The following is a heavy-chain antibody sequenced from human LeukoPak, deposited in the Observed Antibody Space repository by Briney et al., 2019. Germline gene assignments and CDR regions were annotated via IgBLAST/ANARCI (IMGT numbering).Heavy chain of an antibody. J-gene: IGHJ4*02. CDR3: AKAAYSNNWYFFDY. CDR2: ISGSGGST. D-gene: IGHD1-20*01. Sequence: GGSLRLSCAASGFTFSSYAMSWVRQAPGKGLEWVSGISGSGGSTFYADSVKGRFTISRDNSKNTLYLQMNSLRAEDTAVYYCAKAAYSNNWYFFDYWGQATLVTVPS. V-gene: IGHV3-23*01. CDR1: GFTFSSYA.